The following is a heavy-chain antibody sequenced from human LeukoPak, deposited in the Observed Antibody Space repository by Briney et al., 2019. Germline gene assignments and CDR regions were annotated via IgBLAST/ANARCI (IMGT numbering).Heavy chain of an antibody. V-gene: IGHV3-7*01. D-gene: IGHD2-15*01. J-gene: IGHJ6*02. CDR3: ARDVYCSGGSCLYGMDV. Sequence: GGSLRLSCAASGFSLSAYWMTWVRQAPGKGLEWVANINRDGSQKNHVDSVKGRFTISRDNAENSLFLQMNSLTAEDTAVYYCARDVYCSGGSCLYGMDVWGQGTTVTVSS. CDR1: GFSLSAYW. CDR2: INRDGSQK.